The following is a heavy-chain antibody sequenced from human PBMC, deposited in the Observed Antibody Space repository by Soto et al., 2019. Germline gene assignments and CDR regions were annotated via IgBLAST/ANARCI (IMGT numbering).Heavy chain of an antibody. D-gene: IGHD3-22*01. CDR2: MFYSGNT. CDR3: VSPEGYYDSSGYTLDY. CDR1: GDSISSSTYY. Sequence: SETLPLTCTVSGDSISSSTYYWGWIRQPPGKGLEWIGSMFYSGNTYYNPSLKSRATMSIDTSKNQFSLKLNSVTAADTAVYYCVSPEGYYDSSGYTLDYWGQGTLVTVSS. J-gene: IGHJ4*02. V-gene: IGHV4-39*01.